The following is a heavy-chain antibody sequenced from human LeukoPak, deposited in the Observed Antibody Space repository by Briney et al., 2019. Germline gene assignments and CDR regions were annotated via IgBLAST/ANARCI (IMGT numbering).Heavy chain of an antibody. V-gene: IGHV4-4*07. Sequence: PSETLSLTCTASGGSISGFYWSWVRQPAGKGLEWIGRIYTSGITNYSPCLKSRVTISVDKSKDQFSLKLSSVSAADTAVYYCAREALPGSYYDRSGYYPNYYYYYHMDVWNKGTTVTVSS. CDR2: IYTSGIT. CDR3: AREALPGSYYDRSGYYPNYYYYYHMDV. J-gene: IGHJ6*03. D-gene: IGHD3-22*01. CDR1: GGSISGFY.